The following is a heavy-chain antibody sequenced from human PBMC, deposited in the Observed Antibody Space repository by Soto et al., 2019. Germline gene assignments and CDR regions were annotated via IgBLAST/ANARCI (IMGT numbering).Heavy chain of an antibody. Sequence: SGRTVRNPTQTLTLTCPFSGLSLSTSGLGVGWIRQPPGNCLEWLELIYWNDDKRYSPSLKSRLTITKDTSKNQVVLTMTNMDPVDTATYYCAHRPYSYDFWSGYYSDWFERWGNGKMVSDSP. CDR1: GLSLSTSGLG. D-gene: IGHD3-3*01. CDR2: IYWNDDK. CDR3: AHRPYSYDFWSGYYSDWFER. J-gene: IGHJ5*02. V-gene: IGHV2-5*01.